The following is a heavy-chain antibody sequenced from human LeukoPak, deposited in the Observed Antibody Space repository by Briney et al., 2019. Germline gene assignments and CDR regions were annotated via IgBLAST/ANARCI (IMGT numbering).Heavy chain of an antibody. CDR1: GYSFTTCW. CDR3: ARSMSLGSPFDY. J-gene: IGHJ4*02. CDR2: IYPGDSDT. D-gene: IGHD3-10*01. V-gene: IGHV5-51*01. Sequence: GESLKISCKASGYSFTTCWIGWVRQMPGKGLEWMGIIYPGDSDTRYSPSFQGQVTISADKSISTAYLQWSSLKAPDTAMYYCARSMSLGSPFDYWGQGTLVTVSS.